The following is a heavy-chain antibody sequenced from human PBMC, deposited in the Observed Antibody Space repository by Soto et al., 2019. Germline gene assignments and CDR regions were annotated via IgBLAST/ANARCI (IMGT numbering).Heavy chain of an antibody. J-gene: IGHJ6*02. CDR3: AKSDRSIADLYYYYGMDV. D-gene: IGHD6-6*01. Sequence: QRLSCAASGFTFSSYGMHWVRQAPGKGLEWVAVISYDGSNKYYADSVKGRFTISRDNSKNTLYLQMNSLRAEDTAVYYCAKSDRSIADLYYYYGMDVWGQGTTVTVSS. CDR2: ISYDGSNK. V-gene: IGHV3-30*18. CDR1: GFTFSSYG.